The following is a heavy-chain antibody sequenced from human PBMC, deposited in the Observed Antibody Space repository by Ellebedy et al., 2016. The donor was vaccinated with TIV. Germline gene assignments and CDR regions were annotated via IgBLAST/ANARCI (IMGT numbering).Heavy chain of an antibody. CDR3: AREELGYCSGGSCYPLTNPPDY. CDR2: ISYDGSNK. V-gene: IGHV3-30-3*01. CDR1: GFTFSSYA. D-gene: IGHD2-15*01. Sequence: GESLKISCAASGFTFSSYAMHWVRQAPGKGLAWVAVISYDGSNKYYADSVKGRFTISRDNSKNTLYLQMNSLRAEDTAVYYCAREELGYCSGGSCYPLTNPPDYWGQGTLVTVSS. J-gene: IGHJ4*02.